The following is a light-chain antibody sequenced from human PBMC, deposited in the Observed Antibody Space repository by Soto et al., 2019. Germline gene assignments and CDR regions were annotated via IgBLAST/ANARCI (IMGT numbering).Light chain of an antibody. CDR3: MQSTHGPPYT. CDR2: NVS. J-gene: IGKJ2*01. Sequence: EVVMTQSPLSLPVTLGQPASISCRSSQSLAYIDGNTYLTWFHQRPGQSPRRLIYNVSNRDSGVPDRFRGSGSGTDFTLKISRLEAEDVGIYYCMQSTHGPPYTFGKGTKLEIK. CDR1: QSLAYIDGNTY. V-gene: IGKV2-30*01.